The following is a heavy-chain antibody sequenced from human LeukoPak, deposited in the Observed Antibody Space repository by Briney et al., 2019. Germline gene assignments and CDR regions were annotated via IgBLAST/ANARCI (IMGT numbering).Heavy chain of an antibody. CDR2: IIPIFGTA. D-gene: IGHD2-2*01. J-gene: IGHJ6*03. V-gene: IGHV1-69*05. CDR3: ARGWEPDIVVVPAARNYYYYMDV. CDR1: GGTFSSYA. Sequence: ASVKVSCKASGGTFSSYAISWVRQAPGQGLEWMGGIIPIFGTANYAQKFQGRVTITTDESTSAAYMELSSLRSEDTAVYYCARGWEPDIVVVPAARNYYYYMDVWGKGTTVTVSS.